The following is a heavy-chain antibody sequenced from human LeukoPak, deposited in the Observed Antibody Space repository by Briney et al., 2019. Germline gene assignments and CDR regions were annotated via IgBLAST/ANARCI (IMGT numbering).Heavy chain of an antibody. D-gene: IGHD6-6*01. J-gene: IGHJ3*02. CDR1: GYSFTSYW. Sequence: GESLKISCKGSGYSFTSYWIGWVRQMPGKGLGWMGIIYPGDSDTRYSPSFQGQVTISADKSISTAYLQWSSLKASDTAMYYCARQQLVGAHAFDIWGQGTMATVSS. CDR3: ARQQLVGAHAFDI. CDR2: IYPGDSDT. V-gene: IGHV5-51*01.